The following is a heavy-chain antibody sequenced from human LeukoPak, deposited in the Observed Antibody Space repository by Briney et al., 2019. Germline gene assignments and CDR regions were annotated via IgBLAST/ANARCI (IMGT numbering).Heavy chain of an antibody. CDR3: ARDHLGCSSTSCYLEYYYYYYMDV. J-gene: IGHJ6*03. CDR1: GGSISSSSYY. Sequence: PSETLSLTCTVSGGSISSSSYYWGWIRQPPGKGLEWIGSIYYSGSTYYNPSLKSRVTISVDTSKNQFSLKLSSVTAADTAVYYCARDHLGCSSTSCYLEYYYYYYMDVWGKGTTVTVSS. V-gene: IGHV4-39*02. CDR2: IYYSGST. D-gene: IGHD2-2*01.